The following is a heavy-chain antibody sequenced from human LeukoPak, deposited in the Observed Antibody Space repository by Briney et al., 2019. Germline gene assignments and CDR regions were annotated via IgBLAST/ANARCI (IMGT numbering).Heavy chain of an antibody. CDR2: VSGSGGST. J-gene: IGHJ4*02. Sequence: PGGSLRLSCAASGFTFSSYGMSWVRQAPGKGLEWVSAVSGSGGSTYYADSVKGHFTISRDNSKNTLYLQMNSLRAEDTAIYFCAKGSGNGYGSGPFDYWGQGTLVTVSS. V-gene: IGHV3-23*01. CDR3: AKGSGNGYGSGPFDY. CDR1: GFTFSSYG. D-gene: IGHD3-10*01.